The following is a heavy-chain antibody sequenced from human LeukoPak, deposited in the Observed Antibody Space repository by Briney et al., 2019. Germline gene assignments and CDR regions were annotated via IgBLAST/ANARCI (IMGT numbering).Heavy chain of an antibody. CDR3: ARGYFYYYMDV. CDR1: GFTFSGYW. Sequence: GGSLRLSCAASGFTFSGYWMHWVRQAPGKGLVWVSRINSDGGSTIYADSVKGRLTISRDNAKNTLYLQMNSLRAEDTAVYYCARGYFYYYMDVWGKGTTVTVSS. V-gene: IGHV3-74*01. CDR2: INSDGGST. J-gene: IGHJ6*03.